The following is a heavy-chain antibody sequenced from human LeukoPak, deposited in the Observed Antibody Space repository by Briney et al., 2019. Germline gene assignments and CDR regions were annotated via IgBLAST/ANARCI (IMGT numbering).Heavy chain of an antibody. CDR3: ARPRGGYGDYGHFDY. CDR1: GFNFSSYG. Sequence: GRSLRLSCAASGFNFSSYGMHWVRQAPGKGLEWVAVIWYDGSNKYYADSVKGRFTISRDNSKNTLYLQMNSLRAEDTAVYYCARPRGGYGDYGHFDYWGQGTLVTVSS. CDR2: IWYDGSNK. D-gene: IGHD4-17*01. V-gene: IGHV3-33*01. J-gene: IGHJ4*02.